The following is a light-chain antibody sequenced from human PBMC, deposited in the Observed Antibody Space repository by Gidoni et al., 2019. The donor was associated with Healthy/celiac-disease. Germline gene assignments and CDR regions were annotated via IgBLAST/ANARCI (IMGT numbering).Light chain of an antibody. CDR2: AAS. Sequence: DLQTTHSPSSVSAPVGDRVPITCRSSQGISSCLAWYQQKPGKAPKLLIYAASSLQSGVPSRFSGSGSGTDFTLTISSLQPEDFATYYCQQANSFPLTFGGGTKVEIK. CDR3: QQANSFPLT. V-gene: IGKV1-12*01. J-gene: IGKJ4*01. CDR1: QGISSC.